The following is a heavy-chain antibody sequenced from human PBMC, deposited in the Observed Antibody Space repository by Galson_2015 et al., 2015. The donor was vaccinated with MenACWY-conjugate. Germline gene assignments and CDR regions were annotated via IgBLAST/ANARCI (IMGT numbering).Heavy chain of an antibody. CDR2: ISTTGGTT. D-gene: IGHD3-10*01. Sequence: LRLSCAASGITFSSYAMSWVRQAPGKGLEWVSSISTTGGTTYYADSVKGRFTISRDNSKNTLYLQMNSLRARDTAVYYCAQGAGSRWFDPWGQGTLVIVSS. CDR1: GITFSSYA. V-gene: IGHV3-23*01. J-gene: IGHJ5*02. CDR3: AQGAGSRWFDP.